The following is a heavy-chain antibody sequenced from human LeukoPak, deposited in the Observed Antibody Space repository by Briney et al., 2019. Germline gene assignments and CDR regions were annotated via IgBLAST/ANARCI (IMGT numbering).Heavy chain of an antibody. CDR1: GGSITSYY. CDR2: IYHSGST. CDR3: AKSGGYCSSTSCYGLHDWFDP. V-gene: IGHV4-38-2*02. D-gene: IGHD2-2*01. J-gene: IGHJ5*02. Sequence: SETLSLTCTVSGGSITSYYWGWFRQPPGKGLEWIGSIYHSGSTYYNPSLKSRVTISVDTSKNQFSLKLSSVTAADTAVYYCAKSGGYCSSTSCYGLHDWFDPWGQGTLVTVSS.